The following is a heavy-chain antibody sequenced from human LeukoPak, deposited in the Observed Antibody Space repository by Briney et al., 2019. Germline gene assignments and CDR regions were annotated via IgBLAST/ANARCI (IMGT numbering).Heavy chain of an antibody. CDR2: ISYDGSNK. J-gene: IGHJ4*02. Sequence: GGSLRLSCAASGFTFSSYAMHWVRQAPGKGLEWVAVISYDGSNKYYADSVKGRFTISRDNSKNTLYLQMNSLRAEDTAVYYCASGSDTASHWGQGTLVTVSS. V-gene: IGHV3-30*04. D-gene: IGHD5-18*01. CDR3: ASGSDTASH. CDR1: GFTFSSYA.